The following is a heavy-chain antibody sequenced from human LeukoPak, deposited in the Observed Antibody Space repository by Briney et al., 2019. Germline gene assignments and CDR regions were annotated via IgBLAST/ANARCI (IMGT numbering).Heavy chain of an antibody. CDR2: INSDGSST. J-gene: IGHJ4*02. V-gene: IGHV3-74*01. CDR1: GFTFSSYW. CDR3: ARAYSSSPTEY. Sequence: GGSLRLSCAASGFTFSSYWMHWVRQAPGKGLVWVSRINSDGSSTSYADSVKGRFTISRDNAKNTLYLQMNSLRAEDTAVYYCARAYSSSPTEYWGQGTLVTVSS. D-gene: IGHD6-6*01.